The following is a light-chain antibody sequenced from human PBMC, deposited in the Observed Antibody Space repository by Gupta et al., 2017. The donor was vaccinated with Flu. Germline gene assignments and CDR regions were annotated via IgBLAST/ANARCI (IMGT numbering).Light chain of an antibody. V-gene: IGKV4-1*01. CDR1: RSVLSTSNNKNF. CDR3: QQYYSTPT. J-gene: IGKJ5*01. CDR2: SAS. Sequence: EIVMMQSPDSLAVSLGERATLNCKSNRSVLSTSNNKNFLAWFQHKLGQPPRLLIHSASTREVGVPSRFSGGGSGXDFTLTXNSRQTEDVAIYYCQQYYSTPTFSXGTRLEMK.